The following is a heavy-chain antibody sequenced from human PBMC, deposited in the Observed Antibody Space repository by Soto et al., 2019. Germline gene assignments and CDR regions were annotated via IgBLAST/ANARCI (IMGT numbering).Heavy chain of an antibody. CDR1: GYTFTSYG. V-gene: IGHV1-18*01. J-gene: IGHJ5*02. CDR2: VNAYNGNT. Sequence: ASVKVSCQASGYTFTSYGISWVRQAPGQGLEWMGWVNAYNGNTNYAQKFQGRVTMTTDTSTSTAYMELRSLRSDDTAVYYCAREAVSGRTGFDPWGQGTLVTVSS. D-gene: IGHD6-19*01. CDR3: AREAVSGRTGFDP.